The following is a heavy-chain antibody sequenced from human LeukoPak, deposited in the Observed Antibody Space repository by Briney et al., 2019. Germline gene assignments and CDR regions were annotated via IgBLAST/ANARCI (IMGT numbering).Heavy chain of an antibody. D-gene: IGHD3-22*01. CDR1: GFSFRSYG. CDR2: IWYDGSNK. V-gene: IGHV3-33*01. Sequence: PGGSLRLSCAASGFSFRSYGMHWVRQAPGKGLEWVAVIWYDGSNKYYADSVKGRFTISRDISKNTLFLQMNSLRAEDTAVYYCAGGDDYYDSSGYYAAKAFANWGQGTLVTVSS. CDR3: AGGDDYYDSSGYYAAKAFAN. J-gene: IGHJ4*02.